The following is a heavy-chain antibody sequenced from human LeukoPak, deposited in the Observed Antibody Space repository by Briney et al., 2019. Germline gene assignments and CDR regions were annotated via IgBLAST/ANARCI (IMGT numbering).Heavy chain of an antibody. CDR3: ARDQEGFDY. CDR1: GYTFTNNY. V-gene: IGHV1-46*01. J-gene: IGHJ4*02. Sequence: GASVKVSCKASGYTFTNNYLHWVRQAPGQGLEWMGMIYPRDGSTSYAQNFQGRVTVTRDTSTTTVHMELRGPRSEDTAVYYCARDQEGFDYWGQGTVVTVSS. CDR2: IYPRDGST.